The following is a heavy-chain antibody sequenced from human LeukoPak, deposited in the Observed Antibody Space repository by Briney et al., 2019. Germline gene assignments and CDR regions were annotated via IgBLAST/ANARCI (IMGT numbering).Heavy chain of an antibody. D-gene: IGHD5-18*01. V-gene: IGHV3-7*01. CDR3: ARDQGYRYGSTYRSTVFDY. Sequence: GGSLRLSCTASGFTFVDYPMGWFRQAPGKGLEWVANIKEDGTEKYYVDSVKGRFTISRDNAKNSLDLQMNSLRADDTAVYYCARDQGYRYGSTYRSTVFDYWGQGTLVTVSS. J-gene: IGHJ4*02. CDR2: IKEDGTEK. CDR1: GFTFVDYP.